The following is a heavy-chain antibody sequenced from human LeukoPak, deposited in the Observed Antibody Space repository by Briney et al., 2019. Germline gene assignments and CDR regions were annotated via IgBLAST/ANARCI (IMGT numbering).Heavy chain of an antibody. Sequence: SETLSLTCTVSGGSISSYYWSWIRQPPGKGLEWIGYIYYSGSTNYNPSLKSRVTISVDTSKNQFSLKLSSVTAADTAVYYCASISTYYYDSSGYSWGQGTLVTVSS. CDR2: IYYSGST. CDR3: ASISTYYYDSSGYS. CDR1: GGSISSYY. V-gene: IGHV4-59*08. D-gene: IGHD3-22*01. J-gene: IGHJ4*02.